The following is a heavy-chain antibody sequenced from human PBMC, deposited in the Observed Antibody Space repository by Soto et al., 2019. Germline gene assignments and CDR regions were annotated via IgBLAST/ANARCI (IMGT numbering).Heavy chain of an antibody. CDR3: ARDHDQGPIDY. CDR1: GFTFSSYS. J-gene: IGHJ4*02. V-gene: IGHV3-21*01. CDR2: ISSSSSYI. Sequence: GGSLRLSCAASGFTFSSYSMNWVRQAPGKGLEWVSSISSSSSYIYYADSVKGRFTISRDNAKNSLYLQMNSLRAEDTAVYYCARDHDQGPIDYWGQGTLVTVSS. D-gene: IGHD3-16*01.